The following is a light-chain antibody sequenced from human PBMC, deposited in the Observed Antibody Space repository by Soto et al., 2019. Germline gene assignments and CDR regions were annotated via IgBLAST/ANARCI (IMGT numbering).Light chain of an antibody. Sequence: QSALTQPASVSGSPGQSITISCTGTSSDVGSYHLVSWYQHHPGKAPKLMIYEGSKRPSGVSNRFSGSKSGNTASLTISGLQAEDEADYYCCSYAGCSTFVFGTGTKLTVL. J-gene: IGLJ1*01. CDR2: EGS. CDR1: SSDVGSYHL. CDR3: CSYAGCSTFV. V-gene: IGLV2-23*01.